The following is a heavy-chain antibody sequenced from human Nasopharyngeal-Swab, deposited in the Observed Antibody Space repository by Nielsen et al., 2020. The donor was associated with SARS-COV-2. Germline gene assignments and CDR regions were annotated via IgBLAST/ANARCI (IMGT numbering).Heavy chain of an antibody. CDR3: TGGVTMVRH. CDR1: GFTFSGSA. CDR2: IRSKANSYAT. V-gene: IGHV3-73*01. D-gene: IGHD3-10*01. Sequence: GESLKISCAASGFTFSGSAMHWVRQASGKGLEWVGRIRSKANSYATAYAASVKGRITISRDDSKNTAYLQMNSLKTEDTAVYYCTGGVTMVRHWGQGTLVTVSS. J-gene: IGHJ4*02.